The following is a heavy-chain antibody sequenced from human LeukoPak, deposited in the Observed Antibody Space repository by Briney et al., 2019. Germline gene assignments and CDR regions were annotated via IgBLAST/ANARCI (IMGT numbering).Heavy chain of an antibody. CDR3: AREVYDYVWGSYLDYFDY. V-gene: IGHV4-61*02. Sequence: PSETLSLTCTVSGGSISSGSYYWSWIRQPAGKGLEWIGRIYTSGSTNYNPSLKSRVTISVDTSKNQFSLKLRSVTAADTAVYYCAREVYDYVWGSYLDYFDYWGQGTLVTVSS. CDR1: GGSISSGSYY. D-gene: IGHD3-16*01. CDR2: IYTSGST. J-gene: IGHJ4*02.